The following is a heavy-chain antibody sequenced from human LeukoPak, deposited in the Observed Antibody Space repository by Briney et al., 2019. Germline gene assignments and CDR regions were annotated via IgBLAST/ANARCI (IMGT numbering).Heavy chain of an antibody. CDR2: TSYDGTTQ. D-gene: IGHD3-22*01. CDR3: AKAVNYDTRGPTSGA. CDR1: GFTFTYYA. Sequence: PGGSLRLSCAASGFTFTYYALHWVRQAPGKGLEWLSVTSYDGTTQYYADSVRGRFTISRDNSKNILYLQMSSLRAEDTAVYFCAKAVNYDTRGPTSGAWGQGTLVTVFS. V-gene: IGHV3-30-3*01. J-gene: IGHJ5*02.